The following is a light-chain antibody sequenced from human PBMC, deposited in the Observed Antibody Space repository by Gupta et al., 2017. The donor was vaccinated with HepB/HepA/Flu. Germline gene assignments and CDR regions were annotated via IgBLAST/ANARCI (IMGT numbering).Light chain of an antibody. V-gene: IGLV1-44*01. CDR2: SNN. CDR3: AAWDDSLNGPV. J-gene: IGLJ3*02. Sequence: QFVLTQPPSASGTPGQRVTISCSGSSSNIGSNTVNWYQQLPGTAPKLLIYSNNQRPSGVPDRFSGSKSGTSASLAISGLQSEDEADYYCAAWDDSLNGPVFGGGIKLTVL. CDR1: SSNIGSNT.